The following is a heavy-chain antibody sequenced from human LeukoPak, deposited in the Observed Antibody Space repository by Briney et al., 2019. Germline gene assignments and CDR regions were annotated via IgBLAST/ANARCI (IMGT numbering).Heavy chain of an antibody. D-gene: IGHD3-9*01. Sequence: SETLSLTCAVYGGSFSGYYWSWIRQPPGKGLEWIGEINHSGSTNYNPSLKSRVTISVDTSKNQFSLKLSSVTAADTAVYYCASAFPYYFDWLLPWGYWGQGTLVTVSS. CDR2: INHSGST. J-gene: IGHJ4*02. CDR3: ASAFPYYFDWLLPWGY. V-gene: IGHV4-34*01. CDR1: GGSFSGYY.